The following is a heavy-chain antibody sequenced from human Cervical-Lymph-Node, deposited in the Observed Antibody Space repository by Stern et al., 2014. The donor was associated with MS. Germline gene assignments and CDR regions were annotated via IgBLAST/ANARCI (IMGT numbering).Heavy chain of an antibody. J-gene: IGHJ4*02. CDR3: ARTTDFDY. CDR2: VSAFNGNT. D-gene: IGHD4-17*01. CDR1: GYTFTSYG. Sequence: QVQLGQSGDEVKKPGASVKVSCKASGYTFTSYGISWVRQAPGQGLEWMGWVSAFNGNTNYAQKLQDRVTMTTDTSTTTAYMELRSLRSDDTAIYYCARTTDFDYWGQGTLVTVSS. V-gene: IGHV1-18*01.